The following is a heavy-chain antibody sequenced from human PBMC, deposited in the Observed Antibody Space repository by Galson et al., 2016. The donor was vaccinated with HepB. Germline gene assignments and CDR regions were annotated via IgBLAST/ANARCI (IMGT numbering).Heavy chain of an antibody. Sequence: SETLSPTCAVSGASVSSTWWSWVRQPPGKGLDWIVETSHTVSTNFNTSLMSRVTISLDKSKNQLSLMLTSVTAADTAVYYCARHIAVAGTRGFDHWGQGALVTVSS. CDR1: GASVSSTW. J-gene: IGHJ4*02. CDR2: TSHTVST. V-gene: IGHV4-4*02. D-gene: IGHD6-19*01. CDR3: ARHIAVAGTRGFDH.